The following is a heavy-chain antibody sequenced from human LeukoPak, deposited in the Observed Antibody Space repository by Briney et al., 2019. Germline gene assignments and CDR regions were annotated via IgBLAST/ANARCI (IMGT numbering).Heavy chain of an antibody. CDR1: GFTFSSYS. Sequence: GGSLRLSCAASGFTFSSYSMNWVRQAPGKGPEWVSSISSSSSYIYYADSVKGRFTISRDNAKNSLYLQMNSLRAEDTAVYYCARGPPRGPYSSSWYSWFDPWGQGTLVTVSS. CDR2: ISSSSSYI. CDR3: ARGPPRGPYSSSWYSWFDP. V-gene: IGHV3-21*01. D-gene: IGHD6-13*01. J-gene: IGHJ5*02.